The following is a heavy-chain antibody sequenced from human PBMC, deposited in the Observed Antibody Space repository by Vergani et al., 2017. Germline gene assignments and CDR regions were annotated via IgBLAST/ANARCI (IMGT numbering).Heavy chain of an antibody. CDR2: IYHRGST. V-gene: IGHV4-4*02. CDR1: GGSISSSNW. CDR3: ARVYHEVAAYYWFDP. D-gene: IGHD2-15*01. Sequence: QVQLQESGPGLVKPSGTLSLTCAVSGGSISSSNWWSWVRQPPGKGLEWIGEIYHRGSTNYNPSLKSRVTISVDKSKNQFSLKLSSVTAADTAGYYCARVYHEVAAYYWFDPWGQGTLVTVSS. J-gene: IGHJ5*02.